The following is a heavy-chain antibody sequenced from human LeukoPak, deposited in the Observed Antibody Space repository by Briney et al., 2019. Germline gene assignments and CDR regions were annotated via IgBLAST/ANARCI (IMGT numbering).Heavy chain of an antibody. CDR3: ARPYCSPSSCLSITLDR. CDR1: GFTFYNYC. V-gene: IGHV3-74*03. D-gene: IGHD6-19*01. CDR2: INNPGSSA. Sequence: GGSLRLSCAASGFTFYNYCMHWVRQAPGKGLEWISRINNPGSSASYAYALRGRFTMSRDTGKNTVHLQKYGLTADDTVIYYGARPYCSPSSCLSITLDRWGQGTMVTVSS. J-gene: IGHJ3*01.